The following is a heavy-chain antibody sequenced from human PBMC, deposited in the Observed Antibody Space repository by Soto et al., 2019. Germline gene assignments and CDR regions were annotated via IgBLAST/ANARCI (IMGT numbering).Heavy chain of an antibody. Sequence: RASVKVSCKASGNTLSGLPMHWVRQAPGKGLEWMGSLDHEEGDRNFAHRFQGRVTVTEDTSTDTAYMDLSSLKSEDTAVYYCAANVTTFDYWGQGTLVTVSS. V-gene: IGHV1-24*01. CDR1: GNTLSGLP. J-gene: IGHJ4*02. CDR3: AANVTTFDY. D-gene: IGHD4-17*01. CDR2: LDHEEGDR.